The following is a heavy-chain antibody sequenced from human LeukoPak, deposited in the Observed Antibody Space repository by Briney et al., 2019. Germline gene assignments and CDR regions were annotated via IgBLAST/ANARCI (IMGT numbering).Heavy chain of an antibody. D-gene: IGHD3-10*01. CDR1: GGSFSGYY. CDR2: INHSGST. V-gene: IGHV4-34*01. J-gene: IGHJ6*02. CDR3: ARGGDYGSGRYYSPTRSRYYYGMDV. Sequence: PSETLSLTCAVYGGSFSGYYWSWIRQPPGKGLEWIGEINHSGSTNYNPSLKSRVTISVDTSKNQFSLKLSSVTAADTAVYYCARGGDYGSGRYYSPTRSRYYYGMDVWGQGTTVTVSS.